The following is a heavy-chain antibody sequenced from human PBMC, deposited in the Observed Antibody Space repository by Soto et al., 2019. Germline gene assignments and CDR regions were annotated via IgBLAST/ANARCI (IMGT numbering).Heavy chain of an antibody. CDR2: INHSGST. Sequence: PSETLSLTCAVYGGSFSGYYWSWIRQPPGKGLEWIGEINHSGSTNYNPSLKSRVTISVDTSKNQFSLKLSSVTAADTAVYYCARVEVPESSSWHPFDPWGQGTLVTVSS. CDR1: GGSFSGYY. V-gene: IGHV4-34*01. CDR3: ARVEVPESSSWHPFDP. D-gene: IGHD6-13*01. J-gene: IGHJ5*02.